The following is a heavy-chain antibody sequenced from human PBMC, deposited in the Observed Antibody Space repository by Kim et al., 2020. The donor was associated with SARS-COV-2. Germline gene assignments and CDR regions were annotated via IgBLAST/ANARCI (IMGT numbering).Heavy chain of an antibody. CDR3: ARDWADNSFDS. D-gene: IGHD7-27*01. CDR2: INADSGGT. Sequence: ASVKVSCKASGYTFTDYYIHWVRQAPGEGLEWMGCINADSGGTHYAQKFRGRVTMTTDTSINTAHMELTGLRSDDTAVFYCARDWADNSFDSWGQGTLVTVSS. J-gene: IGHJ4*02. V-gene: IGHV1-2*02. CDR1: GYTFTDYY.